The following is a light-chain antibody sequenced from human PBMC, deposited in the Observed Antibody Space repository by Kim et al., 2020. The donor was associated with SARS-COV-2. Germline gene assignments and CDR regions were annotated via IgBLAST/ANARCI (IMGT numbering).Light chain of an antibody. V-gene: IGKV1-27*01. CDR1: QGISNY. CDR3: QKYNSVPIT. J-gene: IGKJ5*01. CDR2: AAS. Sequence: ASVGDRVTITCRASQGISNYVAWYQETPGKVPKLLIYAASTLQSGVPSRFSGSGSGTDFTLTISSLQPEDVGTYYCQKYNSVPITFGQGTRLEIK.